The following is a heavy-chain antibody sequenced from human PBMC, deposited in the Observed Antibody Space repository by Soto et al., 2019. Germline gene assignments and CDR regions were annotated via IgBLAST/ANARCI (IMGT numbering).Heavy chain of an antibody. V-gene: IGHV4-30-4*01. J-gene: IGHJ4*02. CDR3: AREPYYDSSVPSPYFDY. CDR1: GGSISSGDYY. D-gene: IGHD3-22*01. CDR2: IYYSGST. Sequence: PSETLSLTCTVSGGSISSGDYYWSWIRQPPGKGLEWIGYIYYSGSTYYNPSLKSRVTISVDTSKNQFSLKLSSVTAADTAVYYCAREPYYDSSVPSPYFDYWGQGTLVTVSS.